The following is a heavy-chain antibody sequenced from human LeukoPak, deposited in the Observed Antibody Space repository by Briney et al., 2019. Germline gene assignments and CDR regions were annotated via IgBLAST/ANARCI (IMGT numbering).Heavy chain of an antibody. CDR2: IYPGDSDT. CDR1: GYRFTTYW. CDR3: GRQGRDLAY. J-gene: IGHJ4*02. D-gene: IGHD5-24*01. Sequence: GESLKISCKGSGYRFTTYWIGWVRQMPGKGLEWMGIIYPGDSDTRYSPSFQGQVTISADKSISTAYLQWTSLKAADSAMYYCGRQGRDLAYWGQGTLVTVSS. V-gene: IGHV5-51*01.